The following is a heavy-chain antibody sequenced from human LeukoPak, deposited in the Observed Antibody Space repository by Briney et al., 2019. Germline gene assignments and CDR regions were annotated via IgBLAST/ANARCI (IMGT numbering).Heavy chain of an antibody. CDR2: ISWNSGSI. V-gene: IGHV3-9*01. J-gene: IGHJ6*02. D-gene: IGHD2-2*01. Sequence: PGMSLRLSCAASGFTFYDYAMHWVRQAPGKGLEWVSGISWNSGSIGYADSVKGRFTISRDNAKNSLYLQMNSLRAEDTALYYCAKDTDCSSTSCYGPGFYYYYGMDVWGQGTTVTVSS. CDR3: AKDTDCSSTSCYGPGFYYYYGMDV. CDR1: GFTFYDYA.